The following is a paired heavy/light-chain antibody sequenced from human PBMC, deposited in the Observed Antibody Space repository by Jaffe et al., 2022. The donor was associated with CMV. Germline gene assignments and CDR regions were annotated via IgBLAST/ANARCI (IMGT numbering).Light chain of an antibody. CDR3: QQYYSTPL. Sequence: DIVMTQSPDSLAVSLGERATINCKSSQSVLYSSNNKNYLAWYQQKPGQPPKLLIYWASTRESGVPDRFSGSGSGTDFTLTISSLQAEDVAVYYCQQYYSTPLFGQGTRLEIK. CDR2: WAS. CDR1: QSVLYSSNNKNY. J-gene: IGKJ5*01. V-gene: IGKV4-1*01.
Heavy chain of an antibody. Sequence: QVQLVQSGAEVKKPGSSVKVSCKASGGTFSSYAISWVRQAPGQGLEWMGGIIPIFGTANYAQKFQGRVTITADESTSTAYMELSSLRSEDTAVYYCARDHGSSRLHMGTRNNIVVVPASSLFDPWGQGTLVTVTS. V-gene: IGHV1-69*01. D-gene: IGHD2-2*01. CDR3: ARDHGSSRLHMGTRNNIVVVPASSLFDP. CDR1: GGTFSSYA. CDR2: IIPIFGTA. J-gene: IGHJ5*02.